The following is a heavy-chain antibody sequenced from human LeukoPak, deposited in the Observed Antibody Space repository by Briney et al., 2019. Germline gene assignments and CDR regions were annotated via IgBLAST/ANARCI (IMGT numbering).Heavy chain of an antibody. D-gene: IGHD6-19*01. CDR3: ARDQYSSGWYPVYFDY. V-gene: IGHV3-7*03. J-gene: IGHJ4*02. CDR1: GFTFSSYS. CDR2: IKQDGSEK. Sequence: GGSLRLSCAASGFTFSSYSMNWVRQAPGKGLEWVANIKQDGSEKYYVDSVKGRFTISRDNAKNSLYLQMNSLRAEDTAVYYCARDQYSSGWYPVYFDYWGQGTLVTVSS.